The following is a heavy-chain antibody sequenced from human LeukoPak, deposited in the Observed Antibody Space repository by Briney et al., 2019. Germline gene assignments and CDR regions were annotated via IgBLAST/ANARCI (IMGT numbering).Heavy chain of an antibody. CDR2: ISYDGSNK. V-gene: IGHV3-30*18. CDR3: AKDLGSSSTLDY. CDR1: GFTFSSYG. J-gene: IGHJ4*02. Sequence: GRSLGLSCAASGFTFSSYGMHWVRQAPGKGLEWVAVISYDGSNKYYADSVKGRFTISRDNSKNTLYLQMNSLRAEDTAVYYCAKDLGSSSTLDYWGQGTLVTVSP. D-gene: IGHD6-6*01.